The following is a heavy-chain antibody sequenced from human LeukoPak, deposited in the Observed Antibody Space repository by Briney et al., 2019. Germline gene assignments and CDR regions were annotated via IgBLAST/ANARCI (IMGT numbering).Heavy chain of an antibody. Sequence: GGSLRLSCAASGFTFSSYAMSWVRQAPGKGLEWVSAISGSGGSTYYADTVKGRFTISRDNSKNTLYLQMNSLRAEDTAVYYCAKGIVGATRKINFFDYWGQGTLVTVSA. J-gene: IGHJ4*02. CDR3: AKGIVGATRKINFFDY. CDR1: GFTFSSYA. D-gene: IGHD1-26*01. CDR2: ISGSGGST. V-gene: IGHV3-23*01.